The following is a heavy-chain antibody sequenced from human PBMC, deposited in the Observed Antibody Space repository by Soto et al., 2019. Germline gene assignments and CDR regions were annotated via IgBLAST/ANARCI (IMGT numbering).Heavy chain of an antibody. CDR2: IYYSGST. V-gene: IGHV4-59*01. J-gene: IGHJ6*02. CDR3: ERAPRGKYGMDV. Sequence: SETLSLTCTVSGGSISSYYWSLIRQPPEKGLEWIGYIYYSGSTNYNPSLKSRVTISVDTSKNQFSLKLSSVTAADTAVYYCERAPRGKYGMDVWGQGTTVTVSS. CDR1: GGSISSYY.